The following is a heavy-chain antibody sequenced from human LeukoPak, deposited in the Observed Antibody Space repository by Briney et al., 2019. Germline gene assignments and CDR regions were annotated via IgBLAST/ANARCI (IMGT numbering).Heavy chain of an antibody. CDR3: ARDPDYYDSSGYPAPYYFDY. Sequence: GGSLRLSCAASGFTFSSYGMHWVRQAPGKGLEWVAFIRYDGSNKYYADSVKGRFTISRDNAKNSLYLQMNSLRAEDTAVYYCARDPDYYDSSGYPAPYYFDYWGQGTLVTVSS. J-gene: IGHJ4*02. V-gene: IGHV3-30*02. D-gene: IGHD3-22*01. CDR2: IRYDGSNK. CDR1: GFTFSSYG.